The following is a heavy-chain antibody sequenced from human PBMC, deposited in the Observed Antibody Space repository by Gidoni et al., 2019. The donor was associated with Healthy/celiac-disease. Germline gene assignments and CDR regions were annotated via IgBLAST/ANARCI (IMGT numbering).Heavy chain of an antibody. CDR3: ARDHPGTDAFDI. D-gene: IGHD1-1*01. J-gene: IGHJ3*02. V-gene: IGHV3-30-3*01. CDR2: ISYDGSNK. Sequence: QLQLVESGGGVVQPGRSLRPSCAASGFTFSSYAMHWVRQAPGKGLEWVAVISYDGSNKYYADSVKGRFTISRDNSKNTLYLQMNSLRAEDTAVYYCARDHPGTDAFDIWGQGTMVTVSS. CDR1: GFTFSSYA.